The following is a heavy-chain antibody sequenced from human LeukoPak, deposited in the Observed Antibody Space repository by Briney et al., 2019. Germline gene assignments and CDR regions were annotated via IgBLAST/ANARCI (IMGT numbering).Heavy chain of an antibody. CDR3: ASLMGGYSYGYYFDY. J-gene: IGHJ4*02. Sequence: GESLKISCKGSGYSSTSYWIGWVRQMPGKGLEWMGIIYPGDSDTRYSPSFQGQVTISADKSISTAYLQWSSLKASDTAMYYCASLMGGYSYGYYFDYWGQGTLVTVSS. D-gene: IGHD5-18*01. CDR1: GYSSTSYW. V-gene: IGHV5-51*01. CDR2: IYPGDSDT.